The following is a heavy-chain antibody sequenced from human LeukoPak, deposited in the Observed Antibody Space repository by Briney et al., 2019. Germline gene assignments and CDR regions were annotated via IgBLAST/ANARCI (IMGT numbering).Heavy chain of an antibody. Sequence: PGRSLRLSCAASGFTFSSYGMHWVRQAPGKGLEWVAVIWYDGSNKYYADSVKSRFTISRDNSKNTLYLQMNSLRAEDTAVYYCAKWGAAAGRYFDYWGQGTLVTVSS. CDR2: IWYDGSNK. J-gene: IGHJ4*02. CDR1: GFTFSSYG. D-gene: IGHD6-13*01. V-gene: IGHV3-33*06. CDR3: AKWGAAAGRYFDY.